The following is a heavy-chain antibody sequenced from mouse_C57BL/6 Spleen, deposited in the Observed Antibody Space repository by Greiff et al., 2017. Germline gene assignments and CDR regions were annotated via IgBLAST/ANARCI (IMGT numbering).Heavy chain of an antibody. Sequence: QVQLQQPGAELVKPGASVKMSCKASGYTFTSYWITWVKQRPGQGLEWIGDIYPGSGSTNYNEKFKSKATLTVDTSSSTAYMQLSSLTSEDSAVXYCAAYYSNYDAMDYWGQGTSVTVSS. D-gene: IGHD2-5*01. CDR2: IYPGSGST. J-gene: IGHJ4*01. CDR3: AAYYSNYDAMDY. V-gene: IGHV1-55*01. CDR1: GYTFTSYW.